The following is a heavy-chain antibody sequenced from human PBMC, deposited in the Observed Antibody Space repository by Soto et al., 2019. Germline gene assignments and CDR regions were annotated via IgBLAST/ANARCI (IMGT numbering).Heavy chain of an antibody. Sequence: PGGSLRLSCAASGFTFSSYWMNWVRQAPGNGLEWVSAISGSGGSIHYADSVKGRFTISRDNSKNTLYLQMNSLRDEDTAVYHCVKGYWKGDVWGQGTTVTVS. V-gene: IGHV3-23*01. CDR2: ISGSGGSI. CDR3: VKGYWKGDV. D-gene: IGHD1-1*01. J-gene: IGHJ6*02. CDR1: GFTFSSYW.